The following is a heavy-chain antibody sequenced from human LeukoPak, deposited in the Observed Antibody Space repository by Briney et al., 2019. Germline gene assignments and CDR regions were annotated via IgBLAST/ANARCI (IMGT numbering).Heavy chain of an antibody. CDR3: ARWNCGGDCYHDGFDI. D-gene: IGHD2-21*02. J-gene: IGHJ3*02. V-gene: IGHV4-34*01. CDR2: IKHSGST. Sequence: SETLSLTCAFYDASFSDYYWSWIRQPPGRGLEWIGEIKHSGSTNYNPSLKSRVTISVDTSKNQFSLKLSSVTAADTAVYYCARWNCGGDCYHDGFDIWGQGTMVTVSS. CDR1: DASFSDYY.